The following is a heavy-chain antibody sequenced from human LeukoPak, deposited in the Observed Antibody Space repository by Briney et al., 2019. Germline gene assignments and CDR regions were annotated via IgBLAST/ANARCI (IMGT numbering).Heavy chain of an antibody. CDR3: AKDPKVDYGDYVDY. D-gene: IGHD4-17*01. CDR1: GFTVSSNY. Sequence: GGSLRLSCAASGFTVSSNYMSWVRQAPGKGLEWVSVIYSGGSTYYADSVKGRFTISRDNSKNTLYLQMNSLRAEDTAVYYCAKDPKVDYGDYVDYWGQGTLVTVSS. CDR2: IYSGGST. V-gene: IGHV3-53*01. J-gene: IGHJ4*02.